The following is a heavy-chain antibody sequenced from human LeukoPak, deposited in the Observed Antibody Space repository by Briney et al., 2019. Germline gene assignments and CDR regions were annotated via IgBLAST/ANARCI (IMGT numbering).Heavy chain of an antibody. Sequence: GASVKVSCKASGYTFTGYYMHWVRQAPGQGLEWMGWNNPNSGGTNYAQKFQGRVTMTRDTSISTAYMELSRLRSGDTAVYYCARSRTGSGFLFDYWGQGTLVTVSS. J-gene: IGHJ4*02. CDR3: ARSRTGSGFLFDY. D-gene: IGHD3-10*01. CDR2: NNPNSGGT. CDR1: GYTFTGYY. V-gene: IGHV1-2*02.